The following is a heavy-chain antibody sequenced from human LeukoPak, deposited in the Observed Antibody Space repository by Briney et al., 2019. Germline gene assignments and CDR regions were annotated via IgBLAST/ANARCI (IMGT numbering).Heavy chain of an antibody. J-gene: IGHJ4*02. D-gene: IGHD3-22*01. CDR3: AKDRDPYSSGTWDS. CDR1: GFTFNKYG. Sequence: GGSLRLSCIASGFTFNKYGMHWVRQAPGKGLEWVAVRSDDGSAQHYADSVRGRFTISRGNSKNTLPLQMNSLRPEDTAMYFCAKDRDPYSSGTWDSWGQGTLVIVSS. CDR2: RSDDGSAQ. V-gene: IGHV3-30*18.